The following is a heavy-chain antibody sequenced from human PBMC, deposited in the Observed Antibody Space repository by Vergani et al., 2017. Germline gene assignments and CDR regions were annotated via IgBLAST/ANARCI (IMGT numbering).Heavy chain of an antibody. CDR2: IIPIFGTA. CDR1: GGTFSSYA. D-gene: IGHD2-21*02. J-gene: IGHJ6*02. CDR3: ARDPRGYGGDPEDYYYGMDV. Sequence: QVQLVQSGAEVKKPGSSVKVSCKASGGTFSSYAISWVRQAPGQGLEWMGGIIPIFGTANYAQKFQSRVTITADESTSTAYMELTSLRSQDTAVYYCARDPRGYGGDPEDYYYGMDVWGQGTTVTVSS. V-gene: IGHV1-69*12.